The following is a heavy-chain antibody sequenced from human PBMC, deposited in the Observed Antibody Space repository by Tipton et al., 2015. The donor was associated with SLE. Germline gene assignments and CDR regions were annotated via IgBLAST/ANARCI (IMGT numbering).Heavy chain of an antibody. CDR1: GGSISSYY. Sequence: LSLTCTVSGGSISSYYWSWFRLAPGKGLEWVGFSRSKAYGGTTEYAASVKGRFTISRDDSKTIAYLQMNSLRTEDTAVYYCTRDGRDWGQGTRVTVSS. V-gene: IGHV3-49*03. CDR2: SRSKAYGGTT. J-gene: IGHJ4*02. CDR3: TRDGRD. D-gene: IGHD1-1*01.